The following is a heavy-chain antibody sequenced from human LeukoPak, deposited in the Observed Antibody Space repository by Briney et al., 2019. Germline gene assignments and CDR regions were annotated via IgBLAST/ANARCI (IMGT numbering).Heavy chain of an antibody. CDR2: ISGSGGNI. V-gene: IGHV3-23*01. Sequence: GGSLRLSCAASGFTFSTSGMSWLRQAPGKGLEWVSAISGSGGNIYYADSVKGRFTISRDNSENTLYLQIHSLRAEDTALYYCAKHYNYAYEDWGQGTLVTVSS. D-gene: IGHD5-18*01. CDR1: GFTFSTSG. J-gene: IGHJ4*02. CDR3: AKHYNYAYED.